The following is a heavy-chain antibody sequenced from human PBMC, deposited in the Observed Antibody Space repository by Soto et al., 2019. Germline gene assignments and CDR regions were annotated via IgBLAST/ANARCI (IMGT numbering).Heavy chain of an antibody. CDR1: GGTFSSYA. J-gene: IGHJ6*02. V-gene: IGHV1-69*01. Sequence: QVQLVQSGAEVKKPGSSVKVCCKASGGTFSSYAISWVRQTPGQGLEWMGGIIPISGTANYAQKFQGRVTITAEESTSTVYMELSSLRSEDTVVYYCAREGGSGSYRYYGMDVWGQGTTVTVSS. D-gene: IGHD3-10*01. CDR2: IIPISGTA. CDR3: AREGGSGSYRYYGMDV.